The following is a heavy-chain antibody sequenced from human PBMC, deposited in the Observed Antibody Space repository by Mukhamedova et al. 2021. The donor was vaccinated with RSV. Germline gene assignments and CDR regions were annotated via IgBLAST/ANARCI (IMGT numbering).Heavy chain of an antibody. D-gene: IGHD5-18*01. CDR3: ARVAPSRRGYSYGRPYWYIDL. V-gene: IGHV4-59*01. CDR2: IYYSGST. Sequence: IGYIYYSGSTNYNPSLKSRVTISVDTSKNQFSLKLSSVTAADTAVYYCARVAPSRRGYSYGRPYWYIDLWGRGTLFTASS. J-gene: IGHJ2*01.